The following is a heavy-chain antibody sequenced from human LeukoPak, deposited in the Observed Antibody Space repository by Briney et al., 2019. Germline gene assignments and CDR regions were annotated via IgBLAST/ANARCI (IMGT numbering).Heavy chain of an antibody. J-gene: IGHJ5*02. Sequence: GGSLRLSCAASGFTFSSYEMNWVRQAPGKGLEWDSYISSSGSTIYYADSVKGRFTISRDNAKNSLYLQMNSLRAEDTAVYYCARERTEAVAASSWFDPWGQGTLVTVSS. D-gene: IGHD6-19*01. CDR1: GFTFSSYE. V-gene: IGHV3-48*03. CDR3: ARERTEAVAASSWFDP. CDR2: ISSSGSTI.